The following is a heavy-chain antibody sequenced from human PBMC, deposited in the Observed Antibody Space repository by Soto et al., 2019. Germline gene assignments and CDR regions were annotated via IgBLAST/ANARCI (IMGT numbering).Heavy chain of an antibody. CDR1: GYTFTSYG. V-gene: IGHV1-18*01. CDR3: ARPGRGCSSTSCYDLNWFDP. CDR2: ISAYNGNT. Sequence: GASVKVSCKASGYTFTSYGISWVRQAPGQGLEWMGWISAYNGNTNYAQELQGRVTMTTDTSTSTAYMELRSLRSDDTAVYYCARPGRGCSSTSCYDLNWFDPWGQGTLVTVSS. D-gene: IGHD2-2*01. J-gene: IGHJ5*02.